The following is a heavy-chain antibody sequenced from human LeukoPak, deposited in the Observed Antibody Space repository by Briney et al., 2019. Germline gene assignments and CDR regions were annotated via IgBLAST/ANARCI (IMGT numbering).Heavy chain of an antibody. Sequence: GGSLRLSCAASGFTFSSHAMHWVRQAPGEGLEWVALISYEGSTKYYPDSVRGRFTISRDNSKNTLYLQINSLRAEDTAVYYCAREGYIYGSSGGYFWGQGTLVTVSS. CDR3: AREGYIYGSSGGYF. CDR1: GFTFSSHA. V-gene: IGHV3-30-3*01. D-gene: IGHD5-18*01. J-gene: IGHJ4*02. CDR2: ISYEGSTK.